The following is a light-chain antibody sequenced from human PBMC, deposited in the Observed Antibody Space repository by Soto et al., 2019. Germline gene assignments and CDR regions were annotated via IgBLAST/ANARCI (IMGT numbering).Light chain of an antibody. V-gene: IGLV3-21*04. CDR1: NIGSKD. CDR3: QVWDTSTDHRGV. Sequence: SYVLTQPPSVSVAPGRTARLPCEGNNIGSKDVHWYQQRSGQAPVLVIYFDSDRPSGIPERFSGSNSGNTATLTISGVEAGDEADYYCQVWDTSTDHRGVFGGGTKVTVL. J-gene: IGLJ3*02. CDR2: FDS.